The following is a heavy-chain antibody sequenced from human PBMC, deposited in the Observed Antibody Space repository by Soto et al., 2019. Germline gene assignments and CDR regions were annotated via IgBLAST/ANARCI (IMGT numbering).Heavy chain of an antibody. CDR2: IVVGSGNT. D-gene: IGHD2-21*02. CDR3: ATNWGGGDPYDAFDI. CDR1: GFTFTSSA. V-gene: IGHV1-58*01. Sequence: GASVKVSCKASGFTFTSSAVQWVRQARGQRLEWIGWIVVGSGNTNYAQKFQERVTITRDMSTSTAYMELSSLRSEDTAVYYCATNWGGGDPYDAFDIWGQGTMVTVSS. J-gene: IGHJ3*02.